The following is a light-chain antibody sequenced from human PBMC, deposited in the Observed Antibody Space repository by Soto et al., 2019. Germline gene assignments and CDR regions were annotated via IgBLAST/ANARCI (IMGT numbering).Light chain of an antibody. CDR3: LLYYDGARV. V-gene: IGLV7-43*01. J-gene: IGLJ2*01. Sequence: QAVVTQETSLTVSPGGTVTLTCASSTGAVTSGYYPNWFQQKPGQAPTSLIYSTTNRHSWTPARFSGSLLGGKAALTLSGVQPEDEAEYYCLLYYDGARVFGGRTKLTVL. CDR1: TGAVTSGYY. CDR2: STT.